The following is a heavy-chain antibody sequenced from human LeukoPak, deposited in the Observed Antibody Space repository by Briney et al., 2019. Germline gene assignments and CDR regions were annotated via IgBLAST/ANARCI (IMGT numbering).Heavy chain of an antibody. CDR2: MNIDGTST. CDR1: GFSFSRYW. D-gene: IGHD1-26*01. V-gene: IGHV3-74*03. CDR3: AKERQRRIVGATTRGY. J-gene: IGHJ4*02. Sequence: GGSLRLPCAASGFSFSRYWMHWVRLAPGQGLVWGARMNIDGTSTTYADSVEGRFTISRDNAQNTLYLQMNSLRAEDTAVYYCAKERQRRIVGATTRGYWGQGTLVTVSS.